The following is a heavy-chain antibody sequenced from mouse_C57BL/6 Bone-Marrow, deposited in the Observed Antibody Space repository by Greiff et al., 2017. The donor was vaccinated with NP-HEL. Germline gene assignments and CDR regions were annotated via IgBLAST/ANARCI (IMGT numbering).Heavy chain of an antibody. D-gene: IGHD1-1*01. Sequence: VQLKQSGPELVKPGASVKIPCKASGYTFTDYNMDWVKQSHGKSLEWIGDINPNNGGTIYNQKFKGKATLTVDKSSSTAYMELRSLTSEDTAVYYCARNPYYYGSSFDYWGQGTTLTVSS. CDR2: INPNNGGT. CDR3: ARNPYYYGSSFDY. J-gene: IGHJ2*01. V-gene: IGHV1-18*01. CDR1: GYTFTDYN.